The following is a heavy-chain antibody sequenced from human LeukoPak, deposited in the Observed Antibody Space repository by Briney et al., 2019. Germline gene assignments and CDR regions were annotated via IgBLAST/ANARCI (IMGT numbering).Heavy chain of an antibody. CDR2: INPSGGST. J-gene: IGHJ4*02. CDR3: SRGPSLVVVTAIPFDY. Sequence: ASVKVSCKASGYTFTSYYMHWVRQAPGQGLEWMGIINPSGGSTSYAQKFQGRVTMTRDTSTSTVYMELSSLRSEDTAVYYLSRGPSLVVVTAIPFDYWGQGTLVTVSS. V-gene: IGHV1-46*01. D-gene: IGHD2-21*02. CDR1: GYTFTSYY.